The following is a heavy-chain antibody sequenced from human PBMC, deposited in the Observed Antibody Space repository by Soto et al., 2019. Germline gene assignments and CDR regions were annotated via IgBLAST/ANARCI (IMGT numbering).Heavy chain of an antibody. CDR1: GGSISSGTYY. CDR2: IYYSGNT. D-gene: IGHD1-26*01. J-gene: IGHJ4*02. Sequence: SETLSLTCTVSGGSISSGTYYWSWIRQHPGKGLEWIGYIYYSGNTYFNPSLRSRVTISVDTSKNQFALKLGSVTAADTAVYYCARHPPGMPAFDYWGQGTLVTVSS. V-gene: IGHV4-31*03. CDR3: ARHPPGMPAFDY.